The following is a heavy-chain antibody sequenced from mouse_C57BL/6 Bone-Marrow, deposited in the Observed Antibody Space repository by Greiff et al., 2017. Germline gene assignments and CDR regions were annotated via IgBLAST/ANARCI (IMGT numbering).Heavy chain of an antibody. CDR3: ARRGRNSEGFAY. V-gene: IGHV14-2*01. CDR1: GFNIKDYY. CDR2: IDPEDGET. D-gene: IGHD6-1*01. Sequence: VQLQQSGAELVKPGASVKLSCTASGFNIKDYYMHWVKQRTEQGLEWIGRIDPEDGETKYAPKFPGKATITSYTSSNTAYMQLSSLTSEDSAVYYCARRGRNSEGFAYWGQGTLVTVSA. J-gene: IGHJ3*01.